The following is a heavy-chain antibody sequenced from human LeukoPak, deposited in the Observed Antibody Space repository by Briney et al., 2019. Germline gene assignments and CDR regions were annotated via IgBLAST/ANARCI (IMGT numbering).Heavy chain of an antibody. V-gene: IGHV3-30*03. D-gene: IGHD6-19*01. CDR3: AGGSGWFFDY. CDR2: ISYDGGDT. Sequence: PGRSLRLSCVASGFTFTSHALHWVRQAPGKGLEWVAVISYDGGDTYYADSVKGRFTSSRDNSKNTLYLQMSSLRPEDTALYYCAGGSGWFFDYWGQGTLVTVSS. J-gene: IGHJ4*02. CDR1: GFTFTSHA.